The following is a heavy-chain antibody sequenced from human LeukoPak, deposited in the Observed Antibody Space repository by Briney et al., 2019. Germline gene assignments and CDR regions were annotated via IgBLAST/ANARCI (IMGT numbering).Heavy chain of an antibody. Sequence: SVKVSCKASGGTFSSYAISWVRQAPGQGLEWMGGIIPIFGTANYAQKFQGRVTITTDESTSTAYMELSSLRSKDTAVYYCARDGSGYYSDAFDIWGQGTMVTVSS. CDR2: IIPIFGTA. CDR1: GGTFSSYA. J-gene: IGHJ3*02. CDR3: ARDGSGYYSDAFDI. D-gene: IGHD3-22*01. V-gene: IGHV1-69*05.